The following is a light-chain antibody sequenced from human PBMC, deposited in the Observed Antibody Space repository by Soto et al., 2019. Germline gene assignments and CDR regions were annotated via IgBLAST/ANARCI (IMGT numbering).Light chain of an antibody. J-gene: IGKJ1*01. Sequence: IALTQCPSTLSLSPGERGTLSCRASERFXSYLDWYQKKPGKAPRPLIYXASNRATRIPDRFSGSGYGKYFNITISRLGHEDGEVYYCQQYVCSGTFGQGTKVDIK. V-gene: IGKV3-20*01. CDR1: ERFXSY. CDR3: QQYVCSGT. CDR2: XAS.